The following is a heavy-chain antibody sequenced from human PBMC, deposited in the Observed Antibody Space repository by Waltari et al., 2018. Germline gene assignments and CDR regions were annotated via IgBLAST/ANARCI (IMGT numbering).Heavy chain of an antibody. J-gene: IGHJ4*02. V-gene: IGHV3-74*01. Sequence: EVQLVEAGGDLVQPGGSLRLSCAASGFTFSDYWLHWVRQVPGKGLVWVARINSDGRSISYEDSVKGRFTISRDNTKNTLYLQLNSLRVEDTGVYYCARKGGRGYTYGPFYFDYWGQGTLVTVSS. CDR2: INSDGRSI. CDR3: ARKGGRGYTYGPFYFDY. D-gene: IGHD5-18*01. CDR1: GFTFSDYW.